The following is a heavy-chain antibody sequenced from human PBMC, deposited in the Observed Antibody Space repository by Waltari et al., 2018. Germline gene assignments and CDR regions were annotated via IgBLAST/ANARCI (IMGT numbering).Heavy chain of an antibody. J-gene: IGHJ6*03. V-gene: IGHV3-30*02. CDR1: GFTFSSYG. Sequence: QVQLVESGGGVVQPGGSLRLSCAASGFTFSSYGMHWVRQAPGKRLEWVAFRRCEGSQNDYADCLSGRFTIDRDNCKSSLYLQMNSTGAEDTAVYYCAKEHQGYYYAYMDVWGKGTTVTVPS. CDR2: RRCEGSQN. CDR3: AKEHQGYYYAYMDV. D-gene: IGHD2-2*01.